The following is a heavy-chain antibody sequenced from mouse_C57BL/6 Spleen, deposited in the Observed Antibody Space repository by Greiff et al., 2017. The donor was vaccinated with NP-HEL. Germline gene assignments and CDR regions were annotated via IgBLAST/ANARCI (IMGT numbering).Heavy chain of an antibody. CDR2: ISSGSSTI. CDR1: GFTFSDYG. J-gene: IGHJ2*01. Sequence: EVNVVESGGGLVKPGGSLKLSCAASGFTFSDYGMHWVRQAPEKGLEWVVYISSGSSTIYYADTVKGRFTISRDNAKNTLFLQMTSLRSEDTAMYYCARGATVAPFDYWGQGTTLTVSS. D-gene: IGHD1-1*01. CDR3: ARGATVAPFDY. V-gene: IGHV5-17*01.